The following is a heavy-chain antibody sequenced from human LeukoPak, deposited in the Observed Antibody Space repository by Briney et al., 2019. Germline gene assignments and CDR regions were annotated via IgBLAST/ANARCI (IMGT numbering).Heavy chain of an antibody. D-gene: IGHD4-11*01. CDR3: ARDRPVTGANWFDP. J-gene: IGHJ5*02. Sequence: SETLSLTCTVSGDSFRSYYWSWIRQPPGKGLEWIGCIYYSGSTNYNPSLKSRVTISLDTSKNQFSLRLTSVTAADTAVYYCARDRPVTGANWFDPWGQGALVTVSS. CDR2: IYYSGST. V-gene: IGHV4-59*12. CDR1: GDSFRSYY.